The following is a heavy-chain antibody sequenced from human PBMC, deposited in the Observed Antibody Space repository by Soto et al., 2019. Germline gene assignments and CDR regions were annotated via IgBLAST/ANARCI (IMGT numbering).Heavy chain of an antibody. Sequence: QVPLVQSGAEVKKPGASVKVSCKASGYTFTSYGISWVRQAPGQGLEWMGWISAYNGNTNYAQKLQGRVTMTTDTSTSTAYMELRSLRSDDTAVYYCARDHAQIVVVVAATLFDYWGQGTLVTVSS. CDR2: ISAYNGNT. J-gene: IGHJ4*02. CDR3: ARDHAQIVVVVAATLFDY. D-gene: IGHD2-15*01. V-gene: IGHV1-18*01. CDR1: GYTFTSYG.